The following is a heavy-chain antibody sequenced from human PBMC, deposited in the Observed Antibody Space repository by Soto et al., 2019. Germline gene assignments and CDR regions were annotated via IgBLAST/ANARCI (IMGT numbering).Heavy chain of an antibody. CDR3: AKDLVRSGRANYSFDY. J-gene: IGHJ4*02. D-gene: IGHD6-19*01. CDR2: ISGSGGST. CDR1: GFTFSSYA. Sequence: EVPLLESGGGLVQPGGSLRLSCAASGFTFSSYAMSWVRQAPGKGLEWVSAISGSGGSTYYADSVKGRFTISRDNSKNTLYLQMNSLRAEDTAVYYCAKDLVRSGRANYSFDYWGQGTLVTVSS. V-gene: IGHV3-23*01.